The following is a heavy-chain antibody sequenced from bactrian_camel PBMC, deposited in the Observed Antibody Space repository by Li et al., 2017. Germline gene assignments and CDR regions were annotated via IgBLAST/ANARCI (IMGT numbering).Heavy chain of an antibody. CDR1: GYTYSSYC. V-gene: IGHV3S26*01. D-gene: IGHD1*01. CDR3: AAGGDVFCADFRY. Sequence: HVQLVESGGGLVQAGGSLRLSCAASGYTYSSYCMGWFRQAPGKEREGVAAIDSDGSTSYADSVKGRFTISQDNAKNTLYLQMNSLKPEDTAMYYCAAGGDVFCADFRYWGQGTQVTVS. J-gene: IGHJ4*01. CDR2: IDSDGST.